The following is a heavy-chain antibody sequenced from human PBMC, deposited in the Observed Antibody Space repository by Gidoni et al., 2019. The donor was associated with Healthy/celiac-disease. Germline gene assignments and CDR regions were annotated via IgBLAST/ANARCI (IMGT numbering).Heavy chain of an antibody. V-gene: IGHV4-34*01. Sequence: QVQLQQWGAGLLKPSETLSLTCAVYGGSFSGYYWSWIRQPPGKGLEWIGEINHSGSTNYNPSLKSRVTISVDTSKNQFSLKLSSVTAADTAVYYCARVSGLLRPYYYYYGMDVWGQGTTVTVSS. J-gene: IGHJ6*02. CDR2: INHSGST. CDR1: GGSFSGYY. D-gene: IGHD2-15*01. CDR3: ARVSGLLRPYYYYYGMDV.